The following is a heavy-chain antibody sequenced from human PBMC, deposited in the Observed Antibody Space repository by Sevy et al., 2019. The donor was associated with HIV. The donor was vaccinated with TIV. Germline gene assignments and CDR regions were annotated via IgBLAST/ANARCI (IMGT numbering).Heavy chain of an antibody. CDR2: ISYDGNNK. Sequence: GGSLRLSCAASEFTFNKYALHWVRQAPGKGLEWVAVISYDGNNKYYAESVKGRFTISRDNSKNTLYLQMNSLRAEDMAMYYCARDRKPNRYDSSVLQPINYYYYGMDVWGQGTTVTVSS. CDR3: ARDRKPNRYDSSVLQPINYYYYGMDV. CDR1: EFTFNKYA. J-gene: IGHJ6*02. V-gene: IGHV3-30*04. D-gene: IGHD3-22*01.